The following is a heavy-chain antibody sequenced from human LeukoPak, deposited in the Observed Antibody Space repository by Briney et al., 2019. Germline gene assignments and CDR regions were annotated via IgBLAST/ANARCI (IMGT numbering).Heavy chain of an antibody. CDR3: AKSGVVVVPAASPFDP. D-gene: IGHD2-2*01. CDR2: ISGSGGST. V-gene: IGHV3-23*01. J-gene: IGHJ5*02. Sequence: GGSLRLSCAASGFTFSSYGMHWVRQAPGKGLEWVSAISGSGGSTYYADSVKGRFTISRDNSKNTLYLQMNSLRAEDTAVYYCAKSGVVVVPAASPFDPWGQGTLVTVSS. CDR1: GFTFSSYG.